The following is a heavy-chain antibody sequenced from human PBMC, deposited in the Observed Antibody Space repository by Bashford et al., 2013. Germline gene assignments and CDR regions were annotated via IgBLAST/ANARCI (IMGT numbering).Heavy chain of an antibody. D-gene: IGHD2-21*01. CDR3: ARAYCGGDCYSYYFDY. Sequence: SVKVSCKASGGTFSSYAISWVRQAPGQGLEWMGGIIPIFGTANYAQKFQGRVTITADESTSTAYMELSSLRSEDTAVYYCARAYCGGDCYSYYFDYWDQGTLVTVSS. J-gene: IGHJ4*02. CDR2: IIPIFGTA. CDR1: GGTFSSYA. V-gene: IGHV1-69*13.